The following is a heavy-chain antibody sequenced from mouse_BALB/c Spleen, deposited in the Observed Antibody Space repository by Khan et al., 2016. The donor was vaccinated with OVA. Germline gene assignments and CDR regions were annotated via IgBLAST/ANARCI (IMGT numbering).Heavy chain of an antibody. J-gene: IGHJ2*01. CDR1: GYTFTSYC. V-gene: IGHV1S81*02. CDR2: TNPSNGRT. Sequence: QVQLKQSGAELVKAGASVKMSCKASGYTFTSYCMHWVKQRPGQGLEWIAETNPSNGRTYYNEKFKSKATLTADKSSSTAYMLLSGPTFEDSAVYYCVRFKEIVASDFDYWGQGTTLTVSA. D-gene: IGHD1-1*01. CDR3: VRFKEIVASDFDY.